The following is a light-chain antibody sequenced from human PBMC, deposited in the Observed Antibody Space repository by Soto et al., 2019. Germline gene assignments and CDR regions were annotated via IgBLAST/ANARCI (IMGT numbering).Light chain of an antibody. CDR1: QSVSSN. V-gene: IGKV3-15*01. Sequence: EIVMTQSPATLSVSPGERATLSCRASQSVSSNLAWYQQKPGQAPRLLIYGASTRATGIPARFSGSGSGTEFTLTIGSLQSEDFAVYYCQQYSNWPPETFGQGTKVEIK. CDR3: QQYSNWPPET. CDR2: GAS. J-gene: IGKJ1*01.